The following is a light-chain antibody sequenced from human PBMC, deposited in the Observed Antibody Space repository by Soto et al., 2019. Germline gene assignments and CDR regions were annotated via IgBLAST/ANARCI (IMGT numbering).Light chain of an antibody. J-gene: IGLJ1*01. Sequence: QSVLTQPPSVSGAPGQRVTISCTGSSSNIGAGYDVHWYQQLPGTAPKLLIYDNSNRPSGVPDRFSGSKSGTSASLAITGLQAEDEADYYCQSHDSSLSGYVFGTGTKVTVL. CDR1: SSNIGAGYD. V-gene: IGLV1-40*01. CDR3: QSHDSSLSGYV. CDR2: DNS.